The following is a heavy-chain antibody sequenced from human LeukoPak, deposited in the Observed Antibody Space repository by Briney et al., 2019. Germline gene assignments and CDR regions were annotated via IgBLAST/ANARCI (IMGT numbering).Heavy chain of an antibody. CDR1: GFTFSNYW. CDR3: ARGSTLGSCTSSSCHNWFDP. Sequence: GGSLRLSCAASGFTFSNYWMHWVRQAPGKGLVWVSRINSDGSSTRYADSVKGRFTISRDNAENSLYLLLNSLRVEDTAVYYCARGSTLGSCTSSSCHNWFDPWGQGTLVTVSS. D-gene: IGHD2-2*01. J-gene: IGHJ5*02. V-gene: IGHV3-74*01. CDR2: INSDGSST.